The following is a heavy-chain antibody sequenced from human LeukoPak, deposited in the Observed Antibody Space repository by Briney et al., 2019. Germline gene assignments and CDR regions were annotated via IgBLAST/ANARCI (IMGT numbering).Heavy chain of an antibody. V-gene: IGHV3-33*01. J-gene: IGHJ3*02. D-gene: IGHD2-21*02. Sequence: GRSLRLSCAASGFTFSSYGVHWVRQAPGKGLEWVAVIWYDGSNKYYADSVKGRFTISRDNSKNTLYLQMNSLRAEDTAVYYCARDGTCGGACKGAFDIWGQGTMVTVSS. CDR2: IWYDGSNK. CDR3: ARDGTCGGACKGAFDI. CDR1: GFTFSSYG.